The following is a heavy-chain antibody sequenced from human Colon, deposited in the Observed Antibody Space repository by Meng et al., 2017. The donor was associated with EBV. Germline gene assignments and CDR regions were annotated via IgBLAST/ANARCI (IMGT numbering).Heavy chain of an antibody. CDR2: IYYTGST. Sequence: QLRLQAPGPGLVNPSQTLSIPCTVSGASINSGEYYSSWIRQPPGKGLEWICYIYYTGSTYYNPSLKSRVTISMDTSKNQFSLRLSSVTAADTAVYYCARNYYFDYWGQGTLVTVSS. CDR3: ARNYYFDY. V-gene: IGHV4-30-4*01. J-gene: IGHJ4*02. CDR1: GASINSGEYY.